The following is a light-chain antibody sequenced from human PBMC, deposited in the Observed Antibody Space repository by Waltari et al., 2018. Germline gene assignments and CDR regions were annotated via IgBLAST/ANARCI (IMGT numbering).Light chain of an antibody. CDR1: QNLLYSDGKTY. CDR2: QAS. Sequence: DVVMTQSPLSLPITPGQPASISCRSSQNLLYSDGKTYLSWYQQKPGQPPRRLIYQASNRDSGVPDRFSGSGAGTDFTLKISRVEAEDVGVYYCIPGTHLPPTFGQGTKVEIK. CDR3: IPGTHLPPT. J-gene: IGKJ1*01. V-gene: IGKV2-30*01.